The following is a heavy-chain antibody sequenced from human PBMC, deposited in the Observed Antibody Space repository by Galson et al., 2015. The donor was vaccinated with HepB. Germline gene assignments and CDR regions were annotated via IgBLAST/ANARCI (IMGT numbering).Heavy chain of an antibody. J-gene: IGHJ6*02. CDR1: GFTFSSYA. CDR2: ISYDGSNK. CDR3: ARDPGYCTNGVCFYGMDV. Sequence: SLRLSCAASGFTFSSYAMHWVRQAPGKGLEWVAVISYDGSNKYYADSVKGRFTISRDNSKNTLYLQMNSLRAEDTAVYHCARDPGYCTNGVCFYGMDVWGQGTTVTVSS. D-gene: IGHD2-8*01. V-gene: IGHV3-30-3*01.